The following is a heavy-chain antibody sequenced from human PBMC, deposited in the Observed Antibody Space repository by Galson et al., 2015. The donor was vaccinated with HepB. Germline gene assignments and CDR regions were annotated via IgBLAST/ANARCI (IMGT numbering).Heavy chain of an antibody. CDR1: GFRFTKYC. Sequence: SLRLSCATSGFRFTKYCMSWVRLAPGKGLQWVSDITGGGEGRYYADSVKGRFTTSRDSSSNTVFLLMTSLRVDDTAVYYCAKVASLGATPHYFDYLGQGTLVTVSS. CDR2: ITGGGEGR. D-gene: IGHD3-16*01. J-gene: IGHJ4*02. CDR3: AKVASLGATPHYFDY. V-gene: IGHV3-23*01.